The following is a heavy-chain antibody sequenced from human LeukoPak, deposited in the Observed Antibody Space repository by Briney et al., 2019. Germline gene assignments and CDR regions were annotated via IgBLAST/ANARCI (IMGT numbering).Heavy chain of an antibody. D-gene: IGHD5-12*01. CDR3: AGGGYSFGH. J-gene: IGHJ4*02. CDR2: IKQDGSDR. Sequence: GGSLRLSCAASGFTYTTYWMSWVRQAPGKGLEWVAKIKQDGSDRHYVDSVKGRFTISRDNAKNSLYLQVNSLRAEDTAVYYCAGGGYSFGHWGQGTLVTVSS. V-gene: IGHV3-7*01. CDR1: GFTYTTYW.